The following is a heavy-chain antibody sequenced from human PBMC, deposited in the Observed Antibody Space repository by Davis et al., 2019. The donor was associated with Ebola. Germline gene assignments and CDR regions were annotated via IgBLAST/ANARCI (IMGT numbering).Heavy chain of an antibody. D-gene: IGHD5-24*01. CDR1: GFTFSGSA. CDR2: IRSKANSYAT. V-gene: IGHV3-73*01. Sequence: GGSLRLSCAASGFTFSGSAMHWVRQASGKGLEWVGRIRSKANSYATAYAVSVKGRFTISRDDSKNTAYLQMNSLKTEDTAVYYCTSAITKTASWGQGTLVIVSS. CDR3: TSAITKTAS. J-gene: IGHJ5*02.